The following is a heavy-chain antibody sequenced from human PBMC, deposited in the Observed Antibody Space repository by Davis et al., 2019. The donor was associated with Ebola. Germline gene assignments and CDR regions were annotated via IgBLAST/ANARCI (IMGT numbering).Heavy chain of an antibody. V-gene: IGHV4-4*02. Sequence: GSLRLSCAVSGGSISSSNWWSWVRQPPGKGLEWIGEIYHSGSTNYNPSLKSRVTISVDKSKNQFSLKLSSVTAADTAVYYCAREGDYGGNSVCAFDIWGQGTMVTVSS. D-gene: IGHD4-23*01. CDR1: GGSISSSNW. J-gene: IGHJ3*02. CDR3: AREGDYGGNSVCAFDI. CDR2: IYHSGST.